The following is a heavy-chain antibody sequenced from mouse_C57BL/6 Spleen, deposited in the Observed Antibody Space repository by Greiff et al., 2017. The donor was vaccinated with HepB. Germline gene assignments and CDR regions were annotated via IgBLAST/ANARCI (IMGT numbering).Heavy chain of an antibody. Sequence: QVQLQQSGAELVRPGTSVKVSCKASGYAFTNYLIEWVKQRPGQGLEWIGVINPGSGGTNYNEKFKGKATLTADKSSSTAYMQLSSLTSEDSAVYFCARSGGGITTGDYWGQGTTLTVSS. V-gene: IGHV1-54*01. CDR1: GYAFTNYL. CDR2: INPGSGGT. CDR3: ARSGGGITTGDY. D-gene: IGHD2-4*01. J-gene: IGHJ2*01.